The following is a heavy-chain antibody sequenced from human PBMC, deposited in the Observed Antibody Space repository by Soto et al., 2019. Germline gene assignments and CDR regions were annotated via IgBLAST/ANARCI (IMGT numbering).Heavy chain of an antibody. V-gene: IGHV3-7*02. Sequence: PGGSLRLSCAASGFTFSSYWIIWVRQAPGKGLEWVADIKKDGSEKYYVDSVKGRFTVSRDNAKNSVFLEMNSLRVEDTAVYYCVESYKTLDSCGQGTQVTVSS. CDR1: GFTFSSYW. CDR2: IKKDGSEK. D-gene: IGHD3-10*01. J-gene: IGHJ4*02. CDR3: VESYKTLDS.